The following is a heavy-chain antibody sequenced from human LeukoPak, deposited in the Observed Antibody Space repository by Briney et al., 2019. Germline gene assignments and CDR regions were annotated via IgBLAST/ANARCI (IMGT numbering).Heavy chain of an antibody. Sequence: PSETLSLTCAVYGGSFSGYYWSWIRQPPGKGLEWIGEINHSGSTNYNPSLKSRVTISVDTSKNQFSLKLSSVTAVDTAVYYCARLYCSGGSCYSPHLDYWGQGTLVTVSS. D-gene: IGHD2-15*01. CDR3: ARLYCSGGSCYSPHLDY. CDR2: INHSGST. CDR1: GGSFSGYY. J-gene: IGHJ4*02. V-gene: IGHV4-34*01.